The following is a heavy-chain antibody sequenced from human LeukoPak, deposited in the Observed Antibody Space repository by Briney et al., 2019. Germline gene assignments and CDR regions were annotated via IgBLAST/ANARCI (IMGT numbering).Heavy chain of an antibody. V-gene: IGHV1-58*01. Sequence: SVKVSCKASGFTFTSSAAQWVRQARGQRLEWIGWIVVGSGNTNYAQKFQERVTITRDMSTSTAYMELSSLRSEDTAVYYCAADPYYYYGMDVWGKGTTVTVSS. CDR1: GFTFTSSA. CDR2: IVVGSGNT. J-gene: IGHJ6*04. CDR3: AADPYYYYGMDV.